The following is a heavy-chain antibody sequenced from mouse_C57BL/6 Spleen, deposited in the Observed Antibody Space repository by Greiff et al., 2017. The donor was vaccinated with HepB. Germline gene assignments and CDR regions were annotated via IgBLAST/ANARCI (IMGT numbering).Heavy chain of an antibody. V-gene: IGHV5-17*01. D-gene: IGHD1-1*01. Sequence: VQLKESGGGLVKPGGSLKLSCAASGFTFSDYGMHWVRQAPEKGLEWVAYISSGSSTIYYADTVKGRFTISRDNAKNTLFLQMTSLRSEDTAMYYCARSPYYYGSSYYFDYWGQGTTLTVSS. CDR1: GFTFSDYG. CDR2: ISSGSSTI. CDR3: ARSPYYYGSSYYFDY. J-gene: IGHJ2*01.